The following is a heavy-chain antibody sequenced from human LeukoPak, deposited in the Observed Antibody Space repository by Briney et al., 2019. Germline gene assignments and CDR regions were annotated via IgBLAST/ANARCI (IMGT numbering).Heavy chain of an antibody. CDR3: TTLPQDIVVVPAA. CDR2: LKGKTDGGTT. Sequence: GGSLRLSCAASGFTFSNAWMSWVRQAPGKGLEWVGRLKGKTDGGTTDYAAPVKGRFTISRDDSKNTLYLQMNSLKTEDTAVYYCTTLPQDIVVVPAAGGQGTLVTVSS. J-gene: IGHJ4*02. CDR1: GFTFSNAW. V-gene: IGHV3-15*01. D-gene: IGHD2-2*01.